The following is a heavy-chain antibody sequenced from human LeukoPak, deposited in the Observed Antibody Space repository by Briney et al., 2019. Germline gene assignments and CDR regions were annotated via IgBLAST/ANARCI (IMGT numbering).Heavy chain of an antibody. CDR1: GGTFSSYA. J-gene: IGHJ4*02. D-gene: IGHD6-25*01. CDR2: IIPIFGTA. Sequence: SVKVSCKASGGTFSSYAISWVRQAPGQGLEWMGGIIPIFGTANYAQKFQGRVTITADESTSTAYMELSSLRSEDTAVYHCARGPGYTSGLGYWGQGTLVTVSS. V-gene: IGHV1-69*01. CDR3: ARGPGYTSGLGY.